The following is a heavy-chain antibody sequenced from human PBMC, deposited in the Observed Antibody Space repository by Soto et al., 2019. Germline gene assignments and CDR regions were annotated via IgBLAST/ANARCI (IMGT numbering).Heavy chain of an antibody. CDR1: GYTFAAYY. Sequence: ASVKVSCKTSGYTFAAYYIHWIRQAPGQGLEWMGWINPTSGGTVYAQNFQDRVTMTRDTSISTAYMELRRLNSDDTAVYYCARDPDYGNYWGYFFDSWGQGTPVTVSS. J-gene: IGHJ4*02. D-gene: IGHD4-17*01. CDR3: ARDPDYGNYWGYFFDS. CDR2: INPTSGGT. V-gene: IGHV1-2*02.